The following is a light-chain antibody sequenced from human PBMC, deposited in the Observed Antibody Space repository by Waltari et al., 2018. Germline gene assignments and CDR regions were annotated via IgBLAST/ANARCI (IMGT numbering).Light chain of an antibody. J-gene: IGLJ2*01. CDR2: RNN. V-gene: IGLV1-44*01. CDR3: AAWDDSLNGVV. CDR1: SSNIGSNT. Sequence: QSVLTQPPSASGTPGQRVTISCSGSSSNIGSNTVNWYQQLPGTAPTPLIYRNNQRPSGVPVRFAGSKAGTSASLAISGLQSEDEADYYCAAWDDSLNGVVFGGGTKLTVL.